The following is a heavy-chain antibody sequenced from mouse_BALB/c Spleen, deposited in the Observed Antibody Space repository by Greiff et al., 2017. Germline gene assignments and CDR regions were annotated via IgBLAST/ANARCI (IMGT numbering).Heavy chain of an antibody. V-gene: IGHV5-17*02. CDR3: ARWDRVTTYHAMDY. Sequence: EVQGVESGGGLVQPGGSRKLSCAASGFTFSSFGMHWVRQAPEKGLEWVAYISSGSSTIYYADTVKGRFTISRDNPKNTLFLQMTSLRSEDTAMYYCARWDRVTTYHAMDYWGQGTSVTVSS. J-gene: IGHJ4*01. CDR1: GFTFSSFG. CDR2: ISSGSSTI. D-gene: IGHD2-2*01.